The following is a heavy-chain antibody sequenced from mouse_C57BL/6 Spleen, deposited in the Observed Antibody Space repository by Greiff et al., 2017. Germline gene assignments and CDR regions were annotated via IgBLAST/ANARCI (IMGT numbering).Heavy chain of an antibody. CDR3: ARDITTVVDWYFDV. Sequence: EVKLMESGPGLVKPSQSLSLTCSVTGYSITSGYYWNWIRQFPGNKLEWMSYIRYDGSNNYNPSLKNRISVTRDTSKNQFFLKLNSVTTEDTATYYCARDITTVVDWYFDVWGTGTTVTVSS. V-gene: IGHV3-6*01. J-gene: IGHJ1*03. D-gene: IGHD1-1*01. CDR2: IRYDGSN. CDR1: GYSITSGYY.